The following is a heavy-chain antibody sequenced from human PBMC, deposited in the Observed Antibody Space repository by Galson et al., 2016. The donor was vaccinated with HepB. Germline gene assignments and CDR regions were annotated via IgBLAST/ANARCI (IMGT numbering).Heavy chain of an antibody. D-gene: IGHD3-10*01. Sequence: SLRLSCAASGFTVSSITWIRQAPGKGLEWVSVIYSGGSTYYTDSVKGRFTISRDNSKNTVYLQMNSLRAEDTAMYHCATKQEGITMIRGVTVDYYGMDGWGQGTTVTVSS. J-gene: IGHJ6*02. CDR3: ATKQEGITMIRGVTVDYYGMDG. CDR2: IYSGGST. V-gene: IGHV3-53*01. CDR1: GFTVSS.